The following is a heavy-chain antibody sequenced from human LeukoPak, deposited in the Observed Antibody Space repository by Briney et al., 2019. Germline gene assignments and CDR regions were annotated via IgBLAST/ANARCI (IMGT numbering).Heavy chain of an antibody. D-gene: IGHD3-22*01. J-gene: IGHJ4*02. Sequence: GASVKVSCKASGYIFTSYGISWVRQAPGQGLEWMGWISAYNGNTNYAQKLQGRVTMTTDTSTSTAYMELRSLRSDDTAVYYCAREVPYDSSRYYQPFDYWGQGTLVTVSS. CDR2: ISAYNGNT. CDR1: GYIFTSYG. CDR3: AREVPYDSSRYYQPFDY. V-gene: IGHV1-18*01.